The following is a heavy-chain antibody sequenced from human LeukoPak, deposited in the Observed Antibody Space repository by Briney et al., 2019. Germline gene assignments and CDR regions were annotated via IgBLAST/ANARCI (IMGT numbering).Heavy chain of an antibody. V-gene: IGHV4-39*07. CDR1: GGSISSSSYY. J-gene: IGHJ6*03. CDR3: TRSSPRRHYYGSGSYLHV. D-gene: IGHD3-10*01. Sequence: PSETLSLTCTVSGGSISSSSYYWSWIRQPPGKGLEWIGEINHSGSTNYNPSLKSRVTISVDTSKNQFSLKLSSVTAADTAVYYCTRSSPRRHYYGSGSYLHVWGKGTTVTISS. CDR2: INHSGST.